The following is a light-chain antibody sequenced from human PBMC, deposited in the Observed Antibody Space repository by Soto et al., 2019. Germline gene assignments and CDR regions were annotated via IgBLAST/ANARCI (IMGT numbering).Light chain of an antibody. Sequence: ENVLTQSPGTLSLSPGERATLSCRAGQSISSSYVAWYQQKPGQAPRLLIHGTSNRATGVPDRFSGSGSGTDFTLTISRLESEDFAAYYCQQYDSSPLTFGQGTKVDIK. CDR2: GTS. J-gene: IGKJ1*01. CDR3: QQYDSSPLT. CDR1: QSISSSY. V-gene: IGKV3-20*01.